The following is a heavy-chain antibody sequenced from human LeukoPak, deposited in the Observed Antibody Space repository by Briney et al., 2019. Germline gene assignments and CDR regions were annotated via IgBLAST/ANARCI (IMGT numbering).Heavy chain of an antibody. Sequence: PGGSLRLSCTASGFTFGDYAMSWFRQAPGKGLEWVGFIRSKAYGGTTEYAASVKGRFTISRDDSKSIAYLQMNSLKTEDTAVYYSSSPPGGYYYMDVWGKGTTVTVSS. CDR1: GFTFGDYA. V-gene: IGHV3-49*03. CDR2: IRSKAYGGTT. CDR3: SSPPGGYYYMDV. J-gene: IGHJ6*03. D-gene: IGHD1-14*01.